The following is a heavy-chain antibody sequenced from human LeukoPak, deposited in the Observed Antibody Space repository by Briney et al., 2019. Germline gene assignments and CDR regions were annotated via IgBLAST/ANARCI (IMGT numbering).Heavy chain of an antibody. D-gene: IGHD3-3*01. V-gene: IGHV3-21*01. J-gene: IGHJ4*02. CDR1: GFTFSSYS. CDR3: ARTLPADFWSGYMVDY. CDR2: ISSSSSYI. Sequence: SGGSLRLSCAASGFTFSSYSMNWVRQAPGKGLEWVSSISSSSSYISYADSVKGRFTISRDNTKNSLYLQMNSLRAEDTAVYYCARTLPADFWSGYMVDYWGQGTLVTVSS.